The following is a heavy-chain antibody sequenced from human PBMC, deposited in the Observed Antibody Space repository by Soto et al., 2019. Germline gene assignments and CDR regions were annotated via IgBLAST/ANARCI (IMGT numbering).Heavy chain of an antibody. CDR2: ISNDGSS. V-gene: IGHV3-74*01. CDR1: GFTFSSYW. Sequence: EVQLVESGGGLVQPGGSLRLSCVASGFTFSSYWMHWVRQAPGKGLVWVSSISNDGSSIYADPVKGRFTISRDNAKNTLELPINRPEAEDTAVYYCARLPNKSPQNWGQGTLVIVSP. CDR3: ARLPNKSPQN. J-gene: IGHJ1*01.